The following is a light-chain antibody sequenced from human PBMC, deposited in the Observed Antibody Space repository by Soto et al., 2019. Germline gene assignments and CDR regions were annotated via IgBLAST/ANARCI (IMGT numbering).Light chain of an antibody. CDR3: AAWDASLNGVV. CDR2: TNN. J-gene: IGLJ2*01. CDR1: SSNIGSNT. Sequence: QSVLTQPPSASGTPGQRVTISCSGSSSNIGSNTVNWYQQLPGTAPKLLICTNNQRPSGVPDRFSGSKSGTSASLAISGLQSEDEADYYCAAWDASLNGVVFGGGTKVTVL. V-gene: IGLV1-44*01.